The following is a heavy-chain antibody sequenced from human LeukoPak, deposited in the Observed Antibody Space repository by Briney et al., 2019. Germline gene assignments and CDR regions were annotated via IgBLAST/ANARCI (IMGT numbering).Heavy chain of an antibody. V-gene: IGHV3-11*05. CDR1: RFIFTDYY. J-gene: IGHJ3*02. D-gene: IGHD4-17*01. CDR2: ISSSSTDT. CDR3: ARVNAPYGFHAFDI. Sequence: PGGSLRLSCAASRFIFTDYYMSWVRQAPGKGLEWVSNISSSSTDTNYADSVKGRFTISRDNANNSLFLQMNSLRAEDTAVYYCARVNAPYGFHAFDIWGQGTMVTVSS.